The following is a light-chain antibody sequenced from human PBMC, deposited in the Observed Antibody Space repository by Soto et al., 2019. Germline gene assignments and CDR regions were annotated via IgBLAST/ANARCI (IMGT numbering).Light chain of an antibody. J-gene: IGLJ2*01. CDR3: CSYAPSRSLL. V-gene: IGLV2-23*01. CDR2: EGN. Sequence: QSALTQPASVSGSPGQSITISCTGTSSDVGTYNLVTWYQQHPGKAPKLIIYEGNKRPSGVSNRFSASKSGNTASLTISGRQDDDEADYYCCSYAPSRSLLFGGGTKVTVL. CDR1: SSDVGTYNL.